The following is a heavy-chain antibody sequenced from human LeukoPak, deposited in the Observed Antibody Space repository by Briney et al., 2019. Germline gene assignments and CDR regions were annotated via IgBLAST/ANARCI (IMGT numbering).Heavy chain of an antibody. CDR1: SGSISTSNYY. CDR3: ARHGFDPVQNVAHWYFDL. D-gene: IGHD3-10*01. CDR2: ISYSGNT. V-gene: IGHV4-39*01. J-gene: IGHJ2*01. Sequence: SETLSLTCTVSSGSISTSNYYWGWVRQPPGKGLEWIAGISYSGNTNYNPSLKSRVTIGTSKNEISLNLTSVTAADTAVYYCARHGFDPVQNVAHWYFDLWGRGTLVTVSS.